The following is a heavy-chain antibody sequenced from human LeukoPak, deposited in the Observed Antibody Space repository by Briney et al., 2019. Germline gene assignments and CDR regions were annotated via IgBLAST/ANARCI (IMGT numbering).Heavy chain of an antibody. V-gene: IGHV4-59*01. Sequence: SETLSLTCTVSGGSISSYYWSWIRQPPGKGLEWIGYIYYSGSTNYNPSLKSRVTISVDTSKNQFSLKLSSVTAADTAVYYCATSQTGYFDWLSGDAFDIWGQGTMVTVSS. CDR1: GGSISSYY. J-gene: IGHJ3*02. CDR2: IYYSGST. D-gene: IGHD3-9*01. CDR3: ATSQTGYFDWLSGDAFDI.